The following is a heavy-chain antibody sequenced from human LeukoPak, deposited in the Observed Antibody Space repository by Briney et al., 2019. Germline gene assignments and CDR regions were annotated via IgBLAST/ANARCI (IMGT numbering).Heavy chain of an antibody. Sequence: PSETLSLTCAVYGGSFSGYYWSWIRQPPGKGLEWIGEINHSGSTNYNTSLKRGVTISVETSQNRFSLKVSYVTAADTAVYYCARGWSDFWSGYPRAGQNYYYYGMDVWGQGRTVIVSS. V-gene: IGHV4-34*01. J-gene: IGHJ6*02. CDR3: ARGWSDFWSGYPRAGQNYYYYGMDV. D-gene: IGHD3-3*01. CDR2: INHSGST. CDR1: GGSFSGYY.